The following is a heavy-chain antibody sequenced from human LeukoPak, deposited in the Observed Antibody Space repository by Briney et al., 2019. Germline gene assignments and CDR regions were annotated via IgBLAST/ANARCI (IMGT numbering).Heavy chain of an antibody. J-gene: IGHJ4*02. CDR3: ARVGFGDSLPGY. Sequence: PGGSLRLSCAASGFTFSDHYMSWIRQAPGKGLEWVSYISGSRVYTNHADSVKGRFTISRDNAKKSLYLQMNSLRAEDTAVYYCARVGFGDSLPGYWGQGTLVTVSS. CDR1: GFTFSDHY. D-gene: IGHD3-10*01. CDR2: ISGSRVYT. V-gene: IGHV3-11*05.